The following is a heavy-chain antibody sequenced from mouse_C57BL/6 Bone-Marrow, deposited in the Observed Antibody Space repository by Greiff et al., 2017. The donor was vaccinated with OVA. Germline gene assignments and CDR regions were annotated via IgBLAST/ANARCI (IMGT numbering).Heavy chain of an antibody. Sequence: VKLQESGPELVKPGASVKISCKASGYAFSSSWMNWVKQRPGKGLEWIGRIYPGDGDTNYNGKFKGKATLTADKSSSTAYMQLSSLTSEDSAVYFCARWRDWDVDYWGQGTTLTVSS. CDR2: IYPGDGDT. D-gene: IGHD4-1*01. J-gene: IGHJ2*01. V-gene: IGHV1-82*01. CDR3: ARWRDWDVDY. CDR1: GYAFSSSW.